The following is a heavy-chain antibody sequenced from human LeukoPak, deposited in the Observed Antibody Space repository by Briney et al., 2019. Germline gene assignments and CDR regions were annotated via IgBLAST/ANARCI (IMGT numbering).Heavy chain of an antibody. CDR3: ARRSNINWSIND. D-gene: IGHD1-1*01. J-gene: IGHJ4*02. Sequence: PGRSLRLSCAASGFNVNTNYMSWVRQDPGKGLGWVSVTYSGGSTYYADSVKGRFTISRDNSKNTLYLQMTSLRAEDTAVYYCARRSNINWSINDWGQGTLVTVSS. V-gene: IGHV3-53*01. CDR2: TYSGGST. CDR1: GFNVNTNY.